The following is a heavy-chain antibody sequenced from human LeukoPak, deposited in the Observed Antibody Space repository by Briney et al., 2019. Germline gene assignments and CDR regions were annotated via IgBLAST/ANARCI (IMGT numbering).Heavy chain of an antibody. CDR2: IHWDEDK. V-gene: IGHV2-5*02. D-gene: IGHD3-22*01. Sequence: SGPTLVNPTQTLTLTCTFAGFSLSSSGVGVAWIRQPPGKALEGLALIHWDEDKRDTPSLKSMPTITKDTPRHRVVLTMTNVHPVDRATYHCVHSASHQYDSERYYYFDYWGPGSLVSVSS. CDR3: VHSASHQYDSERYYYFDY. CDR1: GFSLSSSGVG. J-gene: IGHJ4*02.